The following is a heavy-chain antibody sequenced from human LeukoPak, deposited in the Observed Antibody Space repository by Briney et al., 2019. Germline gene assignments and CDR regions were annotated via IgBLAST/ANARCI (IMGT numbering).Heavy chain of an antibody. CDR2: INPNSGAT. D-gene: IGHD3-10*01. CDR3: ATGVVRGVIRYFDY. Sequence: GASVKVSCKASGYTFTGYYMHWVRQAPGQGLEWMGWINPNSGATNYAQKFQGRVTMTRDTSISTAYMELSGLRSDDTAVYYCATGVVRGVIRYFDYWGQGTLVTVSS. V-gene: IGHV1-2*02. J-gene: IGHJ4*02. CDR1: GYTFTGYY.